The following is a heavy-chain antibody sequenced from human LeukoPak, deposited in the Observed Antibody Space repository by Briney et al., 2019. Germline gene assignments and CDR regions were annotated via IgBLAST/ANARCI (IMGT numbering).Heavy chain of an antibody. CDR1: GFTFDDYA. Sequence: PGRSLRLSCAASGFTFDDYAMHRVRQAPGKGLEWVSGISWNSGSIGYADSVKGRFTISRDNAKNSLYLQMNSLRAEDTALYYCAKDKDSSGYYPLFDYWGQGTLVTVSS. CDR2: ISWNSGSI. V-gene: IGHV3-9*01. J-gene: IGHJ4*02. CDR3: AKDKDSSGYYPLFDY. D-gene: IGHD3-22*01.